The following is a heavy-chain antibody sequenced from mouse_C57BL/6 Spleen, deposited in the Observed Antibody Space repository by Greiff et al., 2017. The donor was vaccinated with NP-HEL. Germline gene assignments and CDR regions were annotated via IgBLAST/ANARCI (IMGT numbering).Heavy chain of an antibody. CDR3: ARSGLYYGSSYGYFDY. Sequence: QVQLQQPGTELVKPGASVKLSCKASGYTFTSYWMHWVKQRPGQGLEWIGNINPSNGGTNYNEKFKSKATLTVDKSSSTAYMQLSSLTSEDSAVYYCARSGLYYGSSYGYFDYWGQGTTLTVSS. J-gene: IGHJ2*01. CDR1: GYTFTSYW. V-gene: IGHV1-53*01. CDR2: INPSNGGT. D-gene: IGHD1-1*01.